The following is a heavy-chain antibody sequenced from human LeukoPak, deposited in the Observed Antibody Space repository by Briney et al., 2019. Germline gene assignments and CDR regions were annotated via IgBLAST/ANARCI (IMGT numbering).Heavy chain of an antibody. V-gene: IGHV4-39*01. CDR3: ARRNRWEPLDF. J-gene: IGHJ4*02. D-gene: IGHD1-26*01. CDR1: GGSISSGGYY. Sequence: PSETLSLTCTVSGGSISSGGYYWSWIRQPPGKGLEWIGSIYYSGNTYYNPPLKSRVTISLDTSKNQFSLKLGSVTAADTAVYYCARRNRWEPLDFWGQGTLVTVSS. CDR2: IYYSGNT.